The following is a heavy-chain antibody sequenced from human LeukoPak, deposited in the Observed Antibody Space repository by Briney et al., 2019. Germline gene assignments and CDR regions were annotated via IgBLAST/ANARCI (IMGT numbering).Heavy chain of an antibody. J-gene: IGHJ4*02. CDR2: ISGSGGST. D-gene: IGHD3-9*01. Sequence: TGGSLRLSCAASGFTFSSYGMSWVRQAPGKGLEWVSAISGSGGSTYYADSVKGRFTISRDNSKNTLYLQMNSLRAEDTAVYYRAKRLVYDILTGYYNDYWGQGTLVTVSS. CDR1: GFTFSSYG. CDR3: AKRLVYDILTGYYNDY. V-gene: IGHV3-23*01.